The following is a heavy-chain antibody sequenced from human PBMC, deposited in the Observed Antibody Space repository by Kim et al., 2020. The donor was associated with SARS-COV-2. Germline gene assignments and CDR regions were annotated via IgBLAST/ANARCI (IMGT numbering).Heavy chain of an antibody. D-gene: IGHD3-3*01. CDR3: AKVWTRITNYFYYYKDV. CDR1: GFTFSDYA. V-gene: IGHV3-23*01. CDR2: ISGRDGST. J-gene: IGHJ6*03. Sequence: GGSLRLSCAVSGFTFSDYAMSWVRQAPGQGLEWVSAISGRDGSTYYADSVKARLTISRENSNNTMYLQMDGQRAEDTAVYFCAKVWTRITNYFYYYKDV.